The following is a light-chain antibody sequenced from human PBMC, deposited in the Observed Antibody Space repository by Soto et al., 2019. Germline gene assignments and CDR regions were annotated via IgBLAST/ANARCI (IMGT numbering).Light chain of an antibody. V-gene: IGKV3D-20*02. CDR1: QTVRNNY. CDR2: DAS. J-gene: IGKJ5*01. CDR3: QQRSNWIT. Sequence: EFVLTQSPGTLSLSPGERATLSCRASQTVRNNYLAWYQQKPGQAPRLLIYDASSRATGIPDRFSGGGSGTDFTLTISILEPEDFAVYYCQQRSNWITFGQGTRLEIK.